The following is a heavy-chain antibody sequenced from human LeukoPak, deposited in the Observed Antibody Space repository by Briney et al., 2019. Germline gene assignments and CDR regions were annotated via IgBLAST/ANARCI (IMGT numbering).Heavy chain of an antibody. Sequence: SGTLSLTCAVSGGSISSSNWWSWVRQPPGKGLEWIGEIYHSGSTNYNPSLKSRVNISVDKSKSQFSLKLSSVTAADTAMYYCARVAVALLAYFDYWGQGRLVTVSS. CDR2: IYHSGST. J-gene: IGHJ4*02. V-gene: IGHV4-4*02. CDR1: GGSISSSNW. CDR3: ARVAVALLAYFDY. D-gene: IGHD6-19*01.